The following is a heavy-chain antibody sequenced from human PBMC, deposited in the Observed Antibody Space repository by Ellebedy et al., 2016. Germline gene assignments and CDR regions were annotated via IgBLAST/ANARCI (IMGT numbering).Heavy chain of an antibody. Sequence: ASVKVSCXASGYTFTGYHLHWVRQAPGQGLEWMGWINPNSGGTNYAHKFLDRVTMTRDTSITTAYMELSGLRSDDTAVYYCAGQITYLDAFDIWGQGTMVTVSS. CDR1: GYTFTGYH. J-gene: IGHJ3*02. V-gene: IGHV1-2*02. CDR3: AGQITYLDAFDI. D-gene: IGHD2-21*01. CDR2: INPNSGGT.